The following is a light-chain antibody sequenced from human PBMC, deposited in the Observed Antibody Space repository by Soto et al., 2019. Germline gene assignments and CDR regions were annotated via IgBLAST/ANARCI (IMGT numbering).Light chain of an antibody. CDR1: SSDVGGYNY. CDR2: EVS. V-gene: IGLV2-14*01. CDR3: SSYTSSSTLLV. Sequence: QSALTQPASVSGSPGQSITISCTGTSSDVGGYNYVSWYQQHPCKAPKLMIYEVSNRPSGVSNRFSGSKSGNTASLTISGIQAEDGADYYCSSYTSSSTLLVFGGGTKLTVL. J-gene: IGLJ2*01.